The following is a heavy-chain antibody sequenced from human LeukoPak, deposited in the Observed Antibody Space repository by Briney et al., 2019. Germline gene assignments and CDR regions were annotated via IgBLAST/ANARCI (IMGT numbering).Heavy chain of an antibody. CDR1: GFSFGDYA. Sequence: GGSLRHSCAASGFSFGDYAIHWVRQPPGKGLEWVSGITWNSGSIGYAGSVKGRFTISRDSAKSSLYLQMNSLRLEDTALYYCAKSRSGSVSDAVDIWGQGTMVTVSS. CDR2: ITWNSGSI. CDR3: AKSRSGSVSDAVDI. V-gene: IGHV3-9*01. D-gene: IGHD6-19*01. J-gene: IGHJ3*02.